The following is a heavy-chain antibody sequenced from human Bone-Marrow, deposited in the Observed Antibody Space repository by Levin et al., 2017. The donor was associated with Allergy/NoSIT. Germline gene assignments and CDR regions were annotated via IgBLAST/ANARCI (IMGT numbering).Heavy chain of an antibody. V-gene: IGHV4-59*01. CDR2: IYYSGST. Sequence: PSQTLSLPCTVSGGSIRSYYWSWIRQPPGKGLEWIGYIYYSGSTNYNPSLKSRVTISVDTSKNQFSLKLSSVTAADTAVYYCARVGGAIAAVTIYDAFDIWGQGTMVTVSS. J-gene: IGHJ3*02. CDR1: GGSIRSYY. D-gene: IGHD6-13*01. CDR3: ARVGGAIAAVTIYDAFDI.